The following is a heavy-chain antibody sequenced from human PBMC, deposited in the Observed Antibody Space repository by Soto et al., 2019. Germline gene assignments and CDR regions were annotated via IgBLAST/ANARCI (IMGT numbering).Heavy chain of an antibody. CDR2: IWYDGSNK. Sequence: QVQLVESGGGVVQPGRSLRLSCAASGFTFSSYGMHWVRQAPGKGLEWVAVIWYDGSNKYYADSVKGRFTISRDNSKNTLYVQMNSLRAEDKAVYYCARDVSGSGWYLNYGMDVWGQGTTVTVSS. CDR1: GFTFSSYG. J-gene: IGHJ6*02. D-gene: IGHD6-19*01. CDR3: ARDVSGSGWYLNYGMDV. V-gene: IGHV3-33*01.